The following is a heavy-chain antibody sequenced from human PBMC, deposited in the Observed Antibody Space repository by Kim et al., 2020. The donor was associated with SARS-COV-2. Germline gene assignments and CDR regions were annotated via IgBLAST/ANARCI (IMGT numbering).Heavy chain of an antibody. Sequence: GGSLRLSCAASGFTFDDYGMTWVRQAPGKGLEWVSGINWNGGSTDYVDSVKGRFTISRDNTKNSLYLQMNSLRVEDTALYHCARVGGRYSGYDKVELSDWGQGTLVTVSS. CDR2: INWNGGST. CDR1: GFTFDDYG. V-gene: IGHV3-20*01. CDR3: ARVGGRYSGYDKVELSD. J-gene: IGHJ1*01. D-gene: IGHD5-12*01.